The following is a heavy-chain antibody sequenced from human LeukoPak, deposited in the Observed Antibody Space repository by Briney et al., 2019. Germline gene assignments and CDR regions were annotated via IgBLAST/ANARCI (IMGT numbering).Heavy chain of an antibody. Sequence: GGSLRLSCAASGFTFSSYAMSWVRQAPGKGLEWVSAISGSGGSTYYADSVKGRFTISRDNSKNTLYLQMNSLRAEDTAVYYCAISRSGNIDYFDYWGQEPWSPSPQ. J-gene: IGHJ4*01. CDR3: AISRSGNIDYFDY. D-gene: IGHD2/OR15-2a*01. CDR2: ISGSGGST. V-gene: IGHV3-23*01. CDR1: GFTFSSYA.